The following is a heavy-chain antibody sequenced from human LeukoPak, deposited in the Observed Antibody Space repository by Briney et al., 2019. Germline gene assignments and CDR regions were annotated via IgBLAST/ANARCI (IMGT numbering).Heavy chain of an antibody. CDR3: ARESTVTCFDY. V-gene: IGHV3-30*03. J-gene: IGHJ4*02. CDR2: ISYDGSNK. Sequence: GGSLRLSCAASGFTFSSYWMSWVRQAPGKGLEWVAVISYDGSNKYYADSVKGRFTISRDNSKNTLYLQMNSLRAEDTAVYYCARESTVTCFDYWGQGTLVTVSS. D-gene: IGHD4-17*01. CDR1: GFTFSSYW.